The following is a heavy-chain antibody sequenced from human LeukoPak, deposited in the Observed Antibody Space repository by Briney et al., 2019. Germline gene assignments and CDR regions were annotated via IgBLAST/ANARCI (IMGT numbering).Heavy chain of an antibody. J-gene: IGHJ4*02. Sequence: SETLSLTCTVSGDSISSGYYWGWIRQPPGKGLEWIGSIYHSGSTYYNPSLKSRVTISVDTSKNQFSLKLSSVTAADTAVYYCARGNTAMDYWGQGTLVTVSS. CDR2: IYHSGST. D-gene: IGHD5-18*01. V-gene: IGHV4-38-2*02. CDR1: GDSISSGYY. CDR3: ARGNTAMDY.